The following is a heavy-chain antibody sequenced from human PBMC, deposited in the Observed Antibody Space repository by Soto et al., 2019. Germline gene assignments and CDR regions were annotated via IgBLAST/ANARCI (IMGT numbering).Heavy chain of an antibody. D-gene: IGHD3-3*01. CDR2: IIPIFGTA. CDR3: ARKSTGITIFGVVTGGYYYYGMDV. Sequence: SVKVSCTASGGTFSSYAISWVRQAPGQGLEWMGGIIPIFGTANYAQKFQGRVTITADESTSTAYMELSSLRSEDTAVYYCARKSTGITIFGVVTGGYYYYGMDVWGQGTTVTVSS. J-gene: IGHJ6*02. CDR1: GGTFSSYA. V-gene: IGHV1-69*13.